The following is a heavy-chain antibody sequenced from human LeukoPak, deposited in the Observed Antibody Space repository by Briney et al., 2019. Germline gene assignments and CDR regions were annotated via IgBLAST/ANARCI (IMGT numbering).Heavy chain of an antibody. CDR2: SSSSGSTI. D-gene: IGHD1-20*01. CDR3: ARSPLYNWNDVGDY. V-gene: IGHV3-48*03. CDR1: GFIFSSYE. Sequence: GGSLRLSCAASGFIFSSYEMNWVRQAPGKGLEWVSYSSSSGSTIYYADSVKGRFTISRDNAKNSLYLQMNSLRAEDTAVYYCARSPLYNWNDVGDYWGQGTLVTVSS. J-gene: IGHJ4*02.